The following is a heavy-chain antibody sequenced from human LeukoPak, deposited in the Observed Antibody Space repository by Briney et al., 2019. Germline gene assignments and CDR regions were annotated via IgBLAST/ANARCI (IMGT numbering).Heavy chain of an antibody. CDR1: GFTFSSYP. D-gene: IGHD2/OR15-2a*01. V-gene: IGHV3-23*01. J-gene: IGHJ3*02. Sequence: GGSLRLSCAASGFTFSSYPMSWVRQAPGKGLEWVSGFSGSGDSTYYADSVKGRFTISRDNSKNTLYLQMNSLRAEDTAVYYCARAFRGGSRAFDIWGQGTMVTVSS. CDR2: FSGSGDST. CDR3: ARAFRGGSRAFDI.